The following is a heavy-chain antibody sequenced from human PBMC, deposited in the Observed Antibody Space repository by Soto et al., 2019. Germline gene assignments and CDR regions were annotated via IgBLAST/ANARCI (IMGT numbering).Heavy chain of an antibody. Sequence: EVKLLESGGGLVQPGGSLRLSCAASGFTFSSNAMSWVRQAPGKGLEWVSAVSGSGVGTYYADSVKGRFTISRDNSKNTLYLPMNSLRAEDTAVYYCAVPLRNWGQGTLVTVSS. D-gene: IGHD3-16*01. CDR1: GFTFSSNA. J-gene: IGHJ4*02. CDR2: VSGSGVGT. V-gene: IGHV3-23*01. CDR3: AVPLRN.